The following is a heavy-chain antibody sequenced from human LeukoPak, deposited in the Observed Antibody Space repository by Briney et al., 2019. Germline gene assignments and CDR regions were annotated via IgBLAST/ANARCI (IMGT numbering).Heavy chain of an antibody. J-gene: IGHJ5*02. CDR1: GYTFTGYY. Sequence: ASXKVSCKASGYTFTGYYMHWVRQAPGQGLEWMGRINPNSGGTNYAQKFQGRVTITRETSKSTAYMEMRRLRSDDTAVYYCARELGYCSSTSCRPFDPWGQGTLVTVSS. V-gene: IGHV1-2*06. CDR3: ARELGYCSSTSCRPFDP. D-gene: IGHD2-2*01. CDR2: INPNSGGT.